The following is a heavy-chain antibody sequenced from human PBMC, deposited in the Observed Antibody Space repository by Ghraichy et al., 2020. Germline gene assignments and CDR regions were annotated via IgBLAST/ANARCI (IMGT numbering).Heavy chain of an antibody. D-gene: IGHD2-2*01. J-gene: IGHJ4*02. V-gene: IGHV3-64D*06. CDR3: VKDPFCSSTTCYGPLQD. CDR1: GFTFSSYA. Sequence: GGSLRLSCSASGFTFSSYAIHWVRQAPGKGLEYVSAISSNGGSTYYADSVKGRFTISRDNSKNTLYLQMSSLRAEDTAVYYCVKDPFCSSTTCYGPLQDWGQGALVTVSS. CDR2: ISSNGGST.